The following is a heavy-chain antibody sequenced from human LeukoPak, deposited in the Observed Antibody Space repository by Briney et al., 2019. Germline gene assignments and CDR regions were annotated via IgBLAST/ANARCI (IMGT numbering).Heavy chain of an antibody. CDR2: IKSKTDGGTK. V-gene: IGHV3-15*01. J-gene: IGHJ5*02. D-gene: IGHD4-17*01. CDR3: TTDPLGGDYYNWFDP. CDR1: GFTFRNSW. Sequence: GGSLRLSCAASGFTFRNSWMSWVRPAPGRGLEWVGRIKSKTDGGTKDYAAPVKGRFTISRDDSKNTLYLQMNSLKTEDTAVYYCTTDPLGGDYYNWFDPWGQGTLVTVSS.